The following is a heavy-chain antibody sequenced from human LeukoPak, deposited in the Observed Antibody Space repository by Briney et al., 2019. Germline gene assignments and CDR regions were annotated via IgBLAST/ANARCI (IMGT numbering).Heavy chain of an antibody. J-gene: IGHJ5*02. CDR1: GFTFSSYS. CDR3: ARSREGYSSSPNWFDP. D-gene: IGHD6-13*01. V-gene: IGHV3-21*01. CDR2: ISSSSSYI. Sequence: GGSLRLSCAASGFTFSSYSMNWVRQAPGKGLEWVSSISSSSSYIYYADSVKGRFTISRDSAKNSLYLQMNSLRAEDTAVYYCARSREGYSSSPNWFDPWGQGTLVTVSS.